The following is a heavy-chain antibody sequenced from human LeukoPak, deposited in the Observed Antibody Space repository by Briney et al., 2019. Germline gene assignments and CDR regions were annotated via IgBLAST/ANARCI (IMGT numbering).Heavy chain of an antibody. CDR3: ARCTASCYANAFDV. V-gene: IGHV3-66*01. D-gene: IGHD2-2*01. CDR1: GFTVSSNY. Sequence: PGGSPRLSCAASGFTVSSNYMSWVRQAPRKGLEWVSVISSGGSTYYADTVTDRFTISRDNSKNTLYLQMNSLRAEDTAVYYCARCTASCYANAFDVWGQGTSLTVSS. CDR2: ISSGGST. J-gene: IGHJ3*01.